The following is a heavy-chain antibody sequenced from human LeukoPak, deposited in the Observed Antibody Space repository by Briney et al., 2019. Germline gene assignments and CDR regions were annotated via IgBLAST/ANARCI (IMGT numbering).Heavy chain of an antibody. V-gene: IGHV4-39*07. CDR2: IYYNGST. J-gene: IGHJ4*02. Sequence: SETLSLTCTVSGGSITDSNYYWGWIRQPPGKGLEWIGTIYYNGSTYFKSSLKSRVSISLATSKNQFSLELNSVTAADTAVYYCASEEKGWNDVSTPIVWGQGTLVTVSS. D-gene: IGHD1-1*01. CDR1: GGSITDSNYY. CDR3: ASEEKGWNDVSTPIV.